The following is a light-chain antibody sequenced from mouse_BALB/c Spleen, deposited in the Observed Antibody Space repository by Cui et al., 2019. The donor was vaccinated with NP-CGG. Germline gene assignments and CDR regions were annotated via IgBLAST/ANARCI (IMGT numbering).Light chain of an antibody. V-gene: IGLV1*01. CDR1: TGTVTTSNY. CDR2: GTN. Sequence: QAVVTQESALTTSPGETVTLTCRSSTGTVTTSNYANWVQEIPDHLFTGLIGGTNNRPPGVPARFSGSLIGDKAALTITGAQTEDEAIYFCALWYSNHWVFGGGTKLTV. CDR3: ALWYSNHWV. J-gene: IGLJ1*01.